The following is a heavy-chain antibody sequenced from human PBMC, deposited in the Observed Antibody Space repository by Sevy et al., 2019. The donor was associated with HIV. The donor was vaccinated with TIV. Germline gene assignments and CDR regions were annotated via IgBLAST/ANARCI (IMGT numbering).Heavy chain of an antibody. J-gene: IGHJ4*02. V-gene: IGHV1-69*13. D-gene: IGHD6-19*01. CDR1: VGTFSSYG. CDR3: ARGGGNGWYYFDY. CDR2: IIPILGTV. Sequence: ASVKVSCKASVGTFSSYGISWVRQAPGQGLEWMGGIIPILGTVNYAQKFQGRVTITADESKKTAYMELSSLRSEDTAVYFCARGGGNGWYYFDYWGQETLVTVSS.